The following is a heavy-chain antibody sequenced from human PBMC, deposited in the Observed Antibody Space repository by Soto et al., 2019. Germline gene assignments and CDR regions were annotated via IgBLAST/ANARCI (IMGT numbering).Heavy chain of an antibody. D-gene: IGHD2-2*01. J-gene: IGHJ4*02. Sequence: EVQLVESGGGLVQPGRSLRLSCAASGFTFDDYAMHWVRQAPGKGLEWVSGISWNSGSIGYADSVKGRFTISRDNAKNSLYLQMNSLRAEDTALYYCAKFESALVPAAMRGDIGGYWGQGTLVTVSS. CDR3: AKFESALVPAAMRGDIGGY. V-gene: IGHV3-9*01. CDR1: GFTFDDYA. CDR2: ISWNSGSI.